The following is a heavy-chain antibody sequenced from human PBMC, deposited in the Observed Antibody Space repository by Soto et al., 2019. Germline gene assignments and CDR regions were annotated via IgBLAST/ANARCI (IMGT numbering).Heavy chain of an antibody. J-gene: IGHJ4*02. V-gene: IGHV4-59*01. Sequence: QVQLQESGPGLVKPSETLSLTCAVSGDSISSYYCMWIRQPPGKGLESIGYLYYGRSANYNPSLSSVVTLSVDTSTNQCSLTRSSMTAADTAVYYCALRSMAVVPEYWGQGTLVTVSS. CDR1: GDSISSYY. CDR3: ALRSMAVVPEY. CDR2: LYYGRSA. D-gene: IGHD3-22*01.